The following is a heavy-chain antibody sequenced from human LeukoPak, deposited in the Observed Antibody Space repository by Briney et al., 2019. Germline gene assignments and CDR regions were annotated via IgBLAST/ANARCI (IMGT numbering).Heavy chain of an antibody. Sequence: PSETLPLTCTVSGGSISSSSYYRGWIRQPPGKGLEWIGSIYYSGSTYYNPSLQSRVTISVDTSKNQFSLKLSSVTAADTAVYYCASDDPLRAFDIWGQGTMVTVSS. CDR1: GGSISSSSYY. CDR2: IYYSGST. V-gene: IGHV4-39*01. J-gene: IGHJ3*02. CDR3: ASDDPLRAFDI. D-gene: IGHD3-10*01.